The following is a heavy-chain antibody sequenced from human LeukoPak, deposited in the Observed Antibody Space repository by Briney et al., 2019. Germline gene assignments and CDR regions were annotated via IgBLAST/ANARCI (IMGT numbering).Heavy chain of an antibody. Sequence: ASVKVSCKASGYTFTGYYMHWVRQAPGQGLEWMGWINPNSGGTNYAQKFQGWVTMTRDTSISTAYMELSRLRSDVTAVYYCARGKYGSGSYYFDYWGQGTLVTVSS. J-gene: IGHJ4*02. CDR2: INPNSGGT. CDR3: ARGKYGSGSYYFDY. V-gene: IGHV1-2*04. CDR1: GYTFTGYY. D-gene: IGHD3-10*01.